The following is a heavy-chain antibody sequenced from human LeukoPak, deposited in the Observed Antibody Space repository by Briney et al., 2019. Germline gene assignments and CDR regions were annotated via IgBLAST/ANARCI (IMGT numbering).Heavy chain of an antibody. V-gene: IGHV3-30*18. CDR1: GFTFSSYG. Sequence: PGGSLRLSCATSGFTFSSYGMHWVRQVPGKGLEWVTVISHDAKSTYHVDSVKGRFTISRDNSKNTLYLQMNSLRAEDTAVYYCAKGGGNYYDTAGNHLMRSYMAVWGKGTTVTVSS. D-gene: IGHD3-22*01. CDR3: AKGGGNYYDTAGNHLMRSYMAV. CDR2: ISHDAKST. J-gene: IGHJ6*04.